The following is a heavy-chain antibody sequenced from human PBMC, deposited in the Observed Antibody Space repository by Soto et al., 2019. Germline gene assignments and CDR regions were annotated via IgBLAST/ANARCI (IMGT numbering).Heavy chain of an antibody. CDR3: GRGRRDGVNSGGFFAS. Sequence: QVQLVQSGAAVKKPGSSVKVSCKASVGTFTNYAFSWLRQAPGQGLEWMGRIIAIFGTANYAQKFQGSVTITEDESTTTAYMEMIRLRSDDTAVYYCGRGRRDGVNSGGFFASWAQGTLVIVSS. CDR1: VGTFTNYA. D-gene: IGHD3-10*01. V-gene: IGHV1-69*01. J-gene: IGHJ4*02. CDR2: IIAIFGTA.